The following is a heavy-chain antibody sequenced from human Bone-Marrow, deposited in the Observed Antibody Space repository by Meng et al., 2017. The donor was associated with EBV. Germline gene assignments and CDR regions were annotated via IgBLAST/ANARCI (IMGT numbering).Heavy chain of an antibody. J-gene: IGHJ5*02. CDR1: GDSISSFYY. Sequence: QLQLRESGPGQVKPSETLSFTCTVSGDSISSFYYWGWIRQPPGRGLGWIGSVHYTGSTYYSPSLKSRVTVSVDTSKNQFSLRLTSVTAADTAVYYCARPFPSWQSPRLDPFGAWGQGTLVTVAS. CDR2: VHYTGST. V-gene: IGHV4-39*01. CDR3: ARPFPSWQSPRLDPFGA. D-gene: IGHD6-19*01.